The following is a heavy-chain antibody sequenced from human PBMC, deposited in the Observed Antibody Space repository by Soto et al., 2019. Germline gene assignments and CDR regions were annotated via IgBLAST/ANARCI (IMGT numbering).Heavy chain of an antibody. CDR1: GFTFSMYW. V-gene: IGHV3-74*01. CDR3: TRGPRATSTGTGAF. CDR2: INDDGIST. Sequence: GGSLRLSCAASGFTFSMYWMHWVRQVPGKGPEWVSRINDDGISTNYADSVKGRFTISRDNAKNTLYLQMDALRVEDTAVYYCTRGPRATSTGTGAFWGQGTLVTVSS. J-gene: IGHJ4*02. D-gene: IGHD1-1*01.